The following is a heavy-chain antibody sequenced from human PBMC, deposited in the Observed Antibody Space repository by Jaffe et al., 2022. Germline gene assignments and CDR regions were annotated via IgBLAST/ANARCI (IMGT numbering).Heavy chain of an antibody. D-gene: IGHD2-15*01. CDR2: INHSGST. V-gene: IGHV4-34*01. Sequence: QVQLQQWGAGLLKPSETLSLTCAVYGGSFSGYYWSWIRQPPGKGLEWIGEINHSGSTNYNPSLKSRVTISVDTSKNQFSLKLSSVTAADTAVYYCARGSMVAATRRWILTPFDYWGQGTLVTVSS. CDR1: GGSFSGYY. J-gene: IGHJ4*02. CDR3: ARGSMVAATRRWILTPFDY.